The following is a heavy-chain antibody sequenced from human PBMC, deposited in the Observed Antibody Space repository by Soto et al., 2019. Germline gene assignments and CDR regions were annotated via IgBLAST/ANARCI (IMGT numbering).Heavy chain of an antibody. CDR1: GFILSDCA. CDR2: ISSSSSVI. CDR3: ARDLSWGSNWYYYMDV. V-gene: IGHV3-48*01. Sequence: EVQLVESGGGLVQPGGPLRLSCATSGFILSDCAMNWSRRAPGKGREWVSYISSSSSVIDYADSVKGRFTVSRDNARNSLYLQMNSLRAEDTAVYYCARDLSWGSNWYYYMDVWGKGTTVTVSS. J-gene: IGHJ6*03. D-gene: IGHD7-27*01.